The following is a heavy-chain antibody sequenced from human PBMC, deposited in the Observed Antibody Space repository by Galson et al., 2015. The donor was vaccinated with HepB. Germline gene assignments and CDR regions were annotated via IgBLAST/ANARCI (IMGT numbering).Heavy chain of an antibody. CDR3: ARDYGDYSGFQH. V-gene: IGHV3-74*01. D-gene: IGHD4-17*01. Sequence: SLRLSCAASGFSLRNYWMHWVRQVPGKGLVWVSRIDSDGSRTSYADSVKGRFTVSRDNAKNTLYLQMNSLRVEDTAIYYCARDYGDYSGFQHWGQGTLVTVSS. J-gene: IGHJ1*01. CDR1: GFSLRNYW. CDR2: IDSDGSRT.